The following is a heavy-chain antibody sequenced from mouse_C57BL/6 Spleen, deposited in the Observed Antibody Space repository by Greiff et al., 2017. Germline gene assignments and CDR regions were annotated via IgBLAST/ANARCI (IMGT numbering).Heavy chain of an antibody. CDR1: GYTFTDYY. CDR3: ARDYGSRDAMDY. V-gene: IGHV1-26*01. Sequence: EVKLQQSGPELVKPGASVKISCKASGYTFTDYYMNWVKQSHGKSLEWIGDINPNNGGTSYNQKFKGKATLTVDKSSSTAYMELRSLTSEDSAVYYCARDYGSRDAMDYWGQGTSVTVSS. CDR2: INPNNGGT. D-gene: IGHD1-1*01. J-gene: IGHJ4*01.